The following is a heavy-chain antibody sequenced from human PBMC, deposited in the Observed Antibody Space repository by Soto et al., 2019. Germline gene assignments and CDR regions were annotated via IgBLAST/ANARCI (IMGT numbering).Heavy chain of an antibody. CDR2: IRFDGSNI. Sequence: GGSLRLSCAVSEIIFSGYGMHWVRQAPGKGLEWVAVIRFDGSNIHYADSVRGRFTISRDNSKNTLYLQMDSLRAEDTAVYYCERDGVGGTVFFGYLDHWGQGA. J-gene: IGHJ4*02. CDR3: ERDGVGGTVFFGYLDH. D-gene: IGHD1-26*01. V-gene: IGHV3-33*01. CDR1: EIIFSGYG.